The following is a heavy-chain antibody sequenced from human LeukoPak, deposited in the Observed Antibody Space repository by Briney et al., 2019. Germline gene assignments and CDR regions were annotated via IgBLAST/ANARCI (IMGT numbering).Heavy chain of an antibody. V-gene: IGHV3-30-3*01. CDR1: GFTFSSYA. CDR3: ARDHFMYYDILTAHGGFDY. J-gene: IGHJ4*02. Sequence: PGGSLRLSCAASGFTFSSYAMHWVRQAPGKGLEWVAVISYDGSNKYYADSVKGRFTISRDNSKNTLYLQMNSLRAEDTAVYYCARDHFMYYDILTAHGGFDYWGQGTLVTVSS. D-gene: IGHD3-9*01. CDR2: ISYDGSNK.